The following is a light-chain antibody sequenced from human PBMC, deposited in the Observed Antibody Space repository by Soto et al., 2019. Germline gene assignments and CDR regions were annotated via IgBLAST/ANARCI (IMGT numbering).Light chain of an antibody. CDR3: QQYNNWQGT. Sequence: EIVMTQSPATLSVSPGERATRSCRASQSVSSNLAWYQQKPGQAPRLLIYGASTRATGIPARFSGSGSGTEFTLTISSLQSEDFAVYYCQQYNNWQGTFGQGTKVDIK. CDR1: QSVSSN. V-gene: IGKV3-15*01. CDR2: GAS. J-gene: IGKJ1*01.